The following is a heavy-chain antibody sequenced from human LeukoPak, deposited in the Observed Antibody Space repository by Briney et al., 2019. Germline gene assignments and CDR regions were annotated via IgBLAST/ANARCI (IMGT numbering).Heavy chain of an antibody. CDR1: GFIFTSYA. CDR3: AKDPSEDWNLDY. J-gene: IGHJ4*02. Sequence: PGGSLRLSCAASGFIFTSYAMSWVRQAPGKGLQWVSAISGRGYSTYYADSVRGRFTISRDTSKNTLYLQMNSLRAEDTAVYYCAKDPSEDWNLDYWGQGTLVTVSS. D-gene: IGHD1-1*01. CDR2: ISGRGYST. V-gene: IGHV3-23*01.